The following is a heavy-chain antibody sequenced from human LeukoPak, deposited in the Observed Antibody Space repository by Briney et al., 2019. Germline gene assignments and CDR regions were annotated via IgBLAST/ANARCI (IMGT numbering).Heavy chain of an antibody. CDR2: ISYDESNK. V-gene: IGHV3-30*18. D-gene: IGHD6-19*01. J-gene: IGHJ4*02. CDR3: AKDLSSGWYPYYFDF. Sequence: GGSLRLSCAASGFAFSSYGMHWVRQAPGKGLEWVAVISYDESNKYYADSVKGRFTISRDNSKNTLYLQMNSLRAEDTAVYYCAKDLSSGWYPYYFDFWGRGTLVTVSS. CDR1: GFAFSSYG.